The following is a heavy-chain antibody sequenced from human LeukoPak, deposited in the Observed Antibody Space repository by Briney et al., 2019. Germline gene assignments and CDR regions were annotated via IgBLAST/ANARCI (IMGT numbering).Heavy chain of an antibody. CDR3: ARGRGHYSSTDY. CDR1: GDSISSSNW. J-gene: IGHJ4*02. V-gene: IGHV4-4*02. D-gene: IGHD4-11*01. CDR2: IYHSGST. Sequence: SETLSLTCAVSGDSISSSNWWSWVRQPPGKGLEWIGEIYHSGSTNYNPSLKSRVTISIDKSKNQFSLKLSSVTAADTAVYYCARGRGHYSSTDYWGQGTLVTVSS.